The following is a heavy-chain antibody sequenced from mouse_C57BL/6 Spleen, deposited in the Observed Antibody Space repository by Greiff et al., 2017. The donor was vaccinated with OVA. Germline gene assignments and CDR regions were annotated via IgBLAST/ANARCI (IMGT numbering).Heavy chain of an antibody. Sequence: QVQLKQPGAELVRPGSSVKLSCKASGYTFTSYWMHWVKQRPIQGLEWIGNIDPSDSETHYNQKFKDKATLTVDKSSSTAYMQLSSLTSEDSAVYYCARYDGSSYWYFDVWGTGTTVTVSS. CDR1: GYTFTSYW. V-gene: IGHV1-52*01. J-gene: IGHJ1*03. D-gene: IGHD1-1*01. CDR2: IDPSDSET. CDR3: ARYDGSSYWYFDV.